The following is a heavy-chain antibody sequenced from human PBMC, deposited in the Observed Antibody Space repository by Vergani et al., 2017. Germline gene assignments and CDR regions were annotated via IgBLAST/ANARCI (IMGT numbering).Heavy chain of an antibody. CDR2: IYWNDDK. CDR1: GFSLSTSGVG. J-gene: IGHJ4*02. V-gene: IGHV2-5*01. CDR3: AHRRITMIVEPYFDY. D-gene: IGHD3-22*01. Sequence: QITLKESGPTLVKPTQTLTLTCTFSGFSLSTSGVGVGWIRQPPGKALEWLALIYWNDDKRYSPSLKSRLTITKDTSKNQVVLTMTNMDPVDTATYYCAHRRITMIVEPYFDYWGQGTLVTVSS.